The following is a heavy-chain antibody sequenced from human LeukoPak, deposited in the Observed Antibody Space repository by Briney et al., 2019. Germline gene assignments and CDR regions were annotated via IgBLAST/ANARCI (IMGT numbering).Heavy chain of an antibody. V-gene: IGHV4-39*07. CDR3: ARVALPLGYGY. D-gene: IGHD1-7*01. Sequence: SETLSLTCTVSGGSISSSSYYWGWIRQPPGKGLEWIGSIYYSGSTYYNPSLKSRVTISVDTSKNQFSLKLSSVTAADTAVYYCARVALPLGYGYWGQGTLVTVSS. CDR2: IYYSGST. CDR1: GGSISSSSYY. J-gene: IGHJ4*02.